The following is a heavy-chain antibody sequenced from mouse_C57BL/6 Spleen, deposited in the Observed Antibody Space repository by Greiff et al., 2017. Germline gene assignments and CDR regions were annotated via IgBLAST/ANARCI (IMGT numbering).Heavy chain of an antibody. CDR1: GYTFTSYW. V-gene: IGHV1-74*01. Sequence: QVQLQQPGAELVKPGASVKVSCKASGYTFTSYWMHWVKQRPGQGLEWIGRIHPSDSDTNYNQKFKGKATLTVDKSSSTAYMQLSSLTSEDSAVYCCAIGRDGYYVWYFDVWGTGTTVTVSS. CDR2: IHPSDSDT. CDR3: AIGRDGYYVWYFDV. J-gene: IGHJ1*03. D-gene: IGHD2-3*01.